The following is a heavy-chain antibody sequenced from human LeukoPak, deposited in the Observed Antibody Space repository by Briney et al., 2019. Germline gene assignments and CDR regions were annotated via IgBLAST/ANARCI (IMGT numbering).Heavy chain of an antibody. CDR3: ARDGTYYDFWSGYDWFDH. CDR1: GGSISSYY. J-gene: IGHJ5*02. V-gene: IGHV4-4*07. Sequence: PSETLSLACTVSGGSISSYYWSWIRQPAGKGLEWIGRIYTSGSTNYNPSLKSRVTMSVDTSKNQFSLKLSSVTAADTAVYYCARDGTYYDFWSGYDWFDHWGQGTLVTVSS. CDR2: IYTSGST. D-gene: IGHD3-3*01.